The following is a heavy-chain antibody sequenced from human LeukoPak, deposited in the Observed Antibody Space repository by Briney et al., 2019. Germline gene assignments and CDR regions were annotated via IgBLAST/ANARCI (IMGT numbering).Heavy chain of an antibody. CDR3: ARDGSTFVTGGYFDY. Sequence: QPGGSLRLSCAASGFTFSSYAMHWVRQAPGKGLEWVAVISHDGSNKYYADSVKGRFTISRDNSKNTLYLQMNSLRAEDTAVYYCARDGSTFVTGGYFDYWGQGTLVTVSS. D-gene: IGHD2/OR15-2a*01. V-gene: IGHV3-30-3*01. CDR2: ISHDGSNK. CDR1: GFTFSSYA. J-gene: IGHJ4*02.